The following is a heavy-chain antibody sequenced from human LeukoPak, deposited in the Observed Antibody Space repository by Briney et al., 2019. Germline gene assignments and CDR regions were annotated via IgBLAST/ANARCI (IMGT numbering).Heavy chain of an antibody. CDR2: ISGSGGST. D-gene: IGHD3-10*01. CDR3: AKDARYYGSGSEDFDY. CDR1: GFTFSSFG. V-gene: IGHV3-23*01. Sequence: PGGSLRLSCAASGFTFSSFGMSWVRQAPGKGREWVSAISGSGGSTYYADSVKGRFTISRDNSKNTLYLQMNSLRAEDTAVYYCAKDARYYGSGSEDFDYWGQGTLVTVSS. J-gene: IGHJ4*02.